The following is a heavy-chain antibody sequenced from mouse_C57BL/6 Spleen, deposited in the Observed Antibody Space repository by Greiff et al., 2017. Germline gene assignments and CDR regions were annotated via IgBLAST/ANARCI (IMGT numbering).Heavy chain of an antibody. J-gene: IGHJ3*01. CDR1: GYSITSDY. CDR2: ISYSGST. CDR3: ASSYDYDVAWFAY. Sequence: EVQLQQSGPGLAKPSQTLSLTCSVTGYSITSDYWNWIRKFPGNKLEYMGYISYSGSTYYNPSLNSRISITRDTSKNQYYLQLNSVTTEDTATYYCASSYDYDVAWFAYWGQGTLVTVSA. V-gene: IGHV3-8*01. D-gene: IGHD2-4*01.